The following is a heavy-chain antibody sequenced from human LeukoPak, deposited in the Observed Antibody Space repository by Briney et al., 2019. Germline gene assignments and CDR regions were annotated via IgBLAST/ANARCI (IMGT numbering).Heavy chain of an antibody. Sequence: GGSLRLSCAASGVTLDDYAMHWVRQAPGKGLEWVSGISWNSGSIGYADSVKGRFTISRDNAKNSLYLQMNSLRAEDTALYYCAKDIGHIVVVPAAIPYYYGMDVWGHGTTVAVSS. CDR3: AKDIGHIVVVPAAIPYYYGMDV. D-gene: IGHD2-2*01. CDR1: GVTLDDYA. J-gene: IGHJ6*02. V-gene: IGHV3-9*01. CDR2: ISWNSGSI.